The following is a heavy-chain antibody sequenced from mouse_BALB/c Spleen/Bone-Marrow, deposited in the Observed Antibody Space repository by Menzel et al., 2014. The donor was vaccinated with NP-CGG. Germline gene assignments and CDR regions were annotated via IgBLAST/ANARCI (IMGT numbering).Heavy chain of an antibody. Sequence: VQLQQSGAELVKPGASVKLSCPASGFNIKDTYMHWVKQRPEQGLEWIGRIDPANGNTKYDPKFQGKATITADTSSNTAYLQLSSLTSEDTAVYYCARYYYGYYLDYWGQGTTLTVSS. CDR2: IDPANGNT. CDR3: ARYYYGYYLDY. J-gene: IGHJ2*01. V-gene: IGHV14-3*02. CDR1: GFNIKDTY. D-gene: IGHD1-2*01.